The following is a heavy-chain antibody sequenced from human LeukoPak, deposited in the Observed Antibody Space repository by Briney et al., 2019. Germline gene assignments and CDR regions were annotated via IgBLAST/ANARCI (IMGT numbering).Heavy chain of an antibody. CDR3: ARSDITMVRGVIPAFDY. J-gene: IGHJ4*02. D-gene: IGHD3-10*01. CDR2: IHYSGST. CDR1: GGSIRSYY. Sequence: PSETLSLTCSVSGGSIRSYYWSWIRQPPGKGLEWIGYIHYSGSTNHNPSLKSRVTISVDTSKNQFSLKLSSVTAADTAVYYCARSDITMVRGVIPAFDYWGQGTLVTVSS. V-gene: IGHV4-59*01.